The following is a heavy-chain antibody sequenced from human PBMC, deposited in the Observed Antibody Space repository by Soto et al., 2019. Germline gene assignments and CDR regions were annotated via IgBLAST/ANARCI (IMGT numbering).Heavy chain of an antibody. J-gene: IGHJ4*02. V-gene: IGHV3-33*01. CDR3: AREMEVVPSAILHY. CDR2: IWYDGSIK. D-gene: IGHD2-2*01. Sequence: QVQLVESGGGVVQPGRSLRLSCAASGFTFSSYVMHWVRQAPGKGLEWVAVIWYDGSIKYYVDSVKGRFTISRDKSKNTLNLQMNSLRAEDRAVYYCAREMEVVPSAILHYWGQGTLVTVSS. CDR1: GFTFSSYV.